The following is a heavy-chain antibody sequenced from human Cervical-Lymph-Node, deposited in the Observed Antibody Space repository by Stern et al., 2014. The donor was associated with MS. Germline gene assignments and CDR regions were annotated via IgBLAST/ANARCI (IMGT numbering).Heavy chain of an antibody. CDR3: ARAYYYDSSGHYFDY. CDR2: IYHSGST. CDR1: GYSISSGYY. Sequence: QLQLQESGPGLVKPSETLSLTCTVSGYSISSGYYWGWLRQPPGKGLEWIGSIYHSGSTYSNPSLKSRVTVSVDTSKNQFSLQLSSVTAADTAVYYCARAYYYDSSGHYFDYWGQGTLVTVSS. V-gene: IGHV4-38-2*02. J-gene: IGHJ4*02. D-gene: IGHD3-22*01.